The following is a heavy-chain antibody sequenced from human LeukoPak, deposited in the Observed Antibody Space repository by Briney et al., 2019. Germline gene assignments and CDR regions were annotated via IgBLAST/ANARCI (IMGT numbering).Heavy chain of an antibody. J-gene: IGHJ3*02. V-gene: IGHV1-46*01. CDR1: GYTFTSYY. D-gene: IGHD4-17*01. CDR2: INPSGGST. CDR3: ARPGNYGETLDAFDI. Sequence: ASVKVSCKASGYTFTSYYMHWVRQAPGQGLEWMGIINPSGGSTSYAQKFQGRVTMTTDTSTSTAYMELKRLRSDDTAVYYCARPGNYGETLDAFDIWGQGTMVTVSS.